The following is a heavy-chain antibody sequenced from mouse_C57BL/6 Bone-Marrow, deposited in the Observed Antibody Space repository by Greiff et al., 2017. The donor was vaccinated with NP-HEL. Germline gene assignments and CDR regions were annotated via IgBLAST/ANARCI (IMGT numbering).Heavy chain of an antibody. D-gene: IGHD1-1*01. CDR1: GYSITSDY. V-gene: IGHV3-8*01. Sequence: EVKVVESGPGLAKPSQTLSLTCSVTGYSITSDYWNWIRKFPGNKLEYMGYISYSGSTYYNPSLKSRISITRDTSKNQYYLQLNSVTTEDTATYYCARTLYGSSVGYAMDYWGQGTSVTVSS. CDR3: ARTLYGSSVGYAMDY. J-gene: IGHJ4*01. CDR2: ISYSGST.